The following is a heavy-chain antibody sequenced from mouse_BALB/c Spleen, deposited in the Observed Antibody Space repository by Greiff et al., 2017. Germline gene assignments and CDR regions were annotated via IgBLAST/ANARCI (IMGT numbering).Heavy chain of an antibody. CDR3: AREYHWYCDV. Sequence: EVNLVESGGGLVQPGGSLRLSCATSGFTFTDYYMSWVRQPPGKALEWLGFIRNKANGYTTEYSASVKGRFTISRDNSQSILYLQMNTLRAEDRATYYCAREYHWYCDVWGAGTTVTVSS. CDR2: IRNKANGYTT. D-gene: IGHD5-1*01. CDR1: GFTFTDYY. J-gene: IGHJ1*01. V-gene: IGHV7-3*02.